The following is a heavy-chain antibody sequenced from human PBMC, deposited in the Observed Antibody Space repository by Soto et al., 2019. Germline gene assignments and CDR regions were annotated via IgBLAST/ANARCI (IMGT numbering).Heavy chain of an antibody. CDR1: GYTFTSYY. CDR3: ASTKPGYSSSWYYFDY. J-gene: IGHJ4*02. CDR2: INPSGGST. Sequence: ASVKVSCKASGYTFTSYYMHWVRQAPGQGLEWMGIINPSGGSTSYAQKFQGRVTMTRDTSTSTVYMELSSLRSEDTAVYYCASTKPGYSSSWYYFDYWGQGTLVTVSS. V-gene: IGHV1-46*01. D-gene: IGHD6-13*01.